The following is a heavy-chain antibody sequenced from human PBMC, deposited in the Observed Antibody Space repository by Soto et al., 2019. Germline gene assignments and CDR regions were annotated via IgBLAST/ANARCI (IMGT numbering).Heavy chain of an antibody. V-gene: IGHV3-15*01. CDR2: IKSKTDGGTT. D-gene: IGHD2-2*01. J-gene: IGHJ6*03. Sequence: GGSLRLSCAASGFTFSNAWMSWVRQAPGKGLEWVGRIKSKTDGGTTDYAAPVKGRFTISRDDSKNTLYLQMNSLKTEDTAVYYCTMLGYCSSTSCRKGVEPPGYYYYMDVWGKGTTVTVSS. CDR1: GFTFSNAW. CDR3: TMLGYCSSTSCRKGVEPPGYYYYMDV.